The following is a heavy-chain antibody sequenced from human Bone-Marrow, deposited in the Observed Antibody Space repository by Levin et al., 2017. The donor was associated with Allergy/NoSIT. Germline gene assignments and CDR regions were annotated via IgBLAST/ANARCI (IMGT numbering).Heavy chain of an antibody. D-gene: IGHD3-9*01. CDR2: IRVHNGYT. J-gene: IGHJ4*02. CDR3: VRDFDWIPDH. CDR1: GYPFINYG. V-gene: IGHV1-18*01. Sequence: ASVKVSCKASGYPFINYGVSWIRQAPGQGLEWMGWIRVHNGYTNYAQKFQDRFTMTTDTSTSTANMELRSLRSDDTAVYYCVRDFDWIPDHWGQGTRVTVSS.